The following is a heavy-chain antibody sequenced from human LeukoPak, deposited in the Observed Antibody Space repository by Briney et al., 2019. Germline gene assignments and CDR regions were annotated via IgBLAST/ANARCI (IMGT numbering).Heavy chain of an antibody. CDR2: INHRGGT. V-gene: IGHV4-34*01. D-gene: IGHD1-1*01. J-gene: IGHJ4*03. CDR3: ARGPTISETGYFDY. Sequence: SETLSLTCAVYGGSFSTYYWSWIRQSPGKGLEWIAEINHRGGTNYNPSVKSRVTISVDTSKNQFSLKVNSLTAADTAVYYCARGPTISETGYFDYWGQGTLVTVSS. CDR1: GGSFSTYY.